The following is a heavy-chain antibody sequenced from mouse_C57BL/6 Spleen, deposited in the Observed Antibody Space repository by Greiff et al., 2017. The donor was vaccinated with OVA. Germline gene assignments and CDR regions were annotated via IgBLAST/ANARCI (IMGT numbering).Heavy chain of an antibody. CDR2: ISSGSSTI. CDR3: ARGVITPVVPTLFDY. D-gene: IGHD1-1*01. V-gene: IGHV5-17*01. J-gene: IGHJ2*01. CDR1: GFTFSDYG. Sequence: EVKLVESGGGLVKPGGSLKLSCAASGFTFSDYGMHWVRQAPEKGLEWVAYISSGSSTIYYADTVKGRFTISRDNAKNTLFLQMTSLRSEDTAMYYCARGVITPVVPTLFDYWGQGTTLTVSS.